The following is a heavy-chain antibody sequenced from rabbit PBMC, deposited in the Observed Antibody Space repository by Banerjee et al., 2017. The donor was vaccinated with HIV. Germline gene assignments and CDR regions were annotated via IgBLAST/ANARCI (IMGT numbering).Heavy chain of an antibody. D-gene: IGHD1-1*01. J-gene: IGHJ2*01. CDR3: ARDGSESSGVAFDL. CDR1: GFSFSNKYV. V-gene: IGHV1S45*01. Sequence: QEQLEESGGDLVKPEGSLTLTCTASGFSFSNKYVMCWFRQAPGKGLERIACINTSSGNAVYATWAKGRFTISRTASTTVALQMTSLTAADTATYFCARDGSESSGVAFDLWGPGNLVTVS. CDR2: INTSSGNA.